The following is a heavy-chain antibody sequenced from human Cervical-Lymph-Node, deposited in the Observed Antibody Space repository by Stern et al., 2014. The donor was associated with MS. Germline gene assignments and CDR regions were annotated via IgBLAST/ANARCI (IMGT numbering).Heavy chain of an antibody. D-gene: IGHD6-13*01. Sequence: QVTLRESGPTLVKPTQTLPLTCPFSGFSLSTSGMCVGWIRQSPGKALECLALIYWTNDKGFSSSLKNKLTITKGTSKNQEVHTMANMDQVDTGAYNGAHGSQAAAGPYFDFWGQGALVTVSS. CDR2: IYWTNDK. J-gene: IGHJ4*02. CDR3: AHGSQAAAGPYFDF. CDR1: GFSLSTSGMC. V-gene: IGHV2-5*01.